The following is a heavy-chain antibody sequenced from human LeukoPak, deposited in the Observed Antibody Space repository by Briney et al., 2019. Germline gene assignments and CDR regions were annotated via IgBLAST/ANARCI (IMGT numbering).Heavy chain of an antibody. D-gene: IGHD3-3*01. CDR2: INPNSGGT. CDR3: ARVGFLEWLFIGDY. V-gene: IGHV1-2*02. Sequence: ASVKVSCKASGYTFTGYYMHWVRQAPGQGLEWMGWINPNSGGTNYAQKFQGRVTMTRDTSISTAYMELSWLRSDDTAVYYCARVGFLEWLFIGDYWGQGTLVTVSS. CDR1: GYTFTGYY. J-gene: IGHJ4*02.